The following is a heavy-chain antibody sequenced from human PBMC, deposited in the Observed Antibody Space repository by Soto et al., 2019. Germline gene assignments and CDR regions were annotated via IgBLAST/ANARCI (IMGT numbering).Heavy chain of an antibody. CDR2: IYYSGST. J-gene: IGHJ6*02. CDR3: AREPYYYDSSGYYKRYYYYGMDV. Sequence: SETLSLTCTVSGGSISSGDYYWSWIRQPPGKGLEWIGYIYYSGSTYYNPSLKSRVTISVDTSKNQFSLKLSSVTAADTAVYYCAREPYYYDSSGYYKRYYYYGMDVWGQGTTVTVSS. V-gene: IGHV4-30-4*01. CDR1: GGSISSGDYY. D-gene: IGHD3-22*01.